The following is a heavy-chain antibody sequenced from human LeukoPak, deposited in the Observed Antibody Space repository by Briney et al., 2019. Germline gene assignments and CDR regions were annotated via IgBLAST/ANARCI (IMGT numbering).Heavy chain of an antibody. CDR3: ARGKMKWGSTNDAFDI. CDR1: GFRFSDEP. D-gene: IGHD1-26*01. CDR2: IRSEASSYTT. V-gene: IGHV3-72*01. Sequence: GGSLRLSCAASGFRFSDEPMNWVRQAPGKGLEWVGRIRSEASSYTTEYAASVKGRFTISRDDSKNSLYLQMNNLKTEDTAVYYCARGKMKWGSTNDAFDIWGQGTMVTVSS. J-gene: IGHJ3*02.